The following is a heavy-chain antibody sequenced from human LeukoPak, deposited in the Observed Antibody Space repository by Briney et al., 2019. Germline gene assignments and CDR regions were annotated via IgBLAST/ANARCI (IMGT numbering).Heavy chain of an antibody. D-gene: IGHD3-22*01. CDR2: ISAYNGNT. V-gene: IGHV1-18*01. CDR1: GYTFTSYG. CDR3: AREDYYDSSGYYYYYYYYMDV. Sequence: ASVKVSCKASGYTFTSYGISWLRQAPGQGLEWMGWISAYNGNTNYAQKLQGRVTMTTDTSTSTAYMELRSLRSDDTAVYYCAREDYYDSSGYYYYYYYYMDVWGKGTTVTISS. J-gene: IGHJ6*03.